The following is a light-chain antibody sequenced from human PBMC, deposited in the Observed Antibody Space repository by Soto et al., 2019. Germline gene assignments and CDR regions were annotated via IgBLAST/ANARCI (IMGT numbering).Light chain of an antibody. J-gene: IGKJ1*01. CDR2: DAS. Sequence: EIVLTQSPATLSLSPGERATLSCRASQSVSSYLAWYQQKPGQPPRLLIYDASSRATGIPARFSGCGSGSEFTLTISSLEPEDFAVYYCQQRSNWPVTFGQGTRVDIK. V-gene: IGKV3-11*01. CDR1: QSVSSY. CDR3: QQRSNWPVT.